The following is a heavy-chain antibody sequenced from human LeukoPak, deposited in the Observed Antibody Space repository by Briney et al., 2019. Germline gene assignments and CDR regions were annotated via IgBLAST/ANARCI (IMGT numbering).Heavy chain of an antibody. V-gene: IGHV3-7*01. Sequence: GGSLRLSCAASGFTFSSYWMSWVRQAPGKGLEWVANIKQDGSEKYYVDSVKGRFTISRDNAKNSLYLQMNSLRAEDTSVYFCARDPGYGDLPYYFDYWGQGTLVTVSS. CDR1: GFTFSSYW. CDR3: ARDPGYGDLPYYFDY. J-gene: IGHJ4*02. CDR2: IKQDGSEK. D-gene: IGHD4-17*01.